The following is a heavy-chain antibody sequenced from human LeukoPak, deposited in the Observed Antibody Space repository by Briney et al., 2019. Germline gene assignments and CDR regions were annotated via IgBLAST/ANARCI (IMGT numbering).Heavy chain of an antibody. V-gene: IGHV4-34*01. Sequence: SETLSLTCAVYGGSFSGYYWSWIRQPPGKGLEWIGQINHSGSTNYSPSLKSRVTISVDTSKNQFSLKLSSVTAADTAVYYCARVSSRRLPPSYSYDRRNYFDYWGQGTLVTVSS. J-gene: IGHJ4*02. D-gene: IGHD3-22*01. CDR1: GGSFSGYY. CDR3: ARVSSRRLPPSYSYDRRNYFDY. CDR2: INHSGST.